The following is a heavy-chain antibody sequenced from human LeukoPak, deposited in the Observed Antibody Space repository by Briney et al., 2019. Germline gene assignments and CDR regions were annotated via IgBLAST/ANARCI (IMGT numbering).Heavy chain of an antibody. CDR1: GYTFTNYA. CDR2: INAGNGDT. Sequence: ASVKVSCKTSGYTFTNYAMYWVRQAPGQRLEWMGWINAGNGDTKYPQKFQGRVTITRDTSASTAYMEVSSLRSVDTAVYYCARQHKSAAVIDNAFDIWGQGTMVTVSS. V-gene: IGHV1-3*01. J-gene: IGHJ3*02. CDR3: ARQHKSAAVIDNAFDI. D-gene: IGHD2-2*01.